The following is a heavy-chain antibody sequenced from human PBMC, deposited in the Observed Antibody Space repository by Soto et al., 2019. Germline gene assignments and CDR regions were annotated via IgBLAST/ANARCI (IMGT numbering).Heavy chain of an antibody. CDR3: GREGVGAPPLGWFDT. Sequence: QGQLEQSGAEVKKPGASVKVCCKASGYTCIGYYIHWVRHSPGQVLEWMGRISPRSGDTTYAQKFQGRLTMTRDTSISTAYMELSSLRSDDTAVYYCGREGVGAPPLGWFDTWGQGSLVPVS. V-gene: IGHV1-2*06. J-gene: IGHJ5*02. CDR1: GYTCIGYY. CDR2: ISPRSGDT. D-gene: IGHD1-26*01.